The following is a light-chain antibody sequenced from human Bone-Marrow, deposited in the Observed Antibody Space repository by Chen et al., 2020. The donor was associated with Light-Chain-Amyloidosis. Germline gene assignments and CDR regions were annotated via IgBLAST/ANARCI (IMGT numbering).Light chain of an antibody. V-gene: IGLV6-57*01. J-gene: IGLJ3*02. CDR1: SGSIATNY. CDR3: QSYQGSSQGV. Sequence: NFMLTQPHSVSESPGKTVIISCTRSSGSIATNYVQWYQQRPGSSPTTVIYEDDQRPSGVPGRFSCSIDRSSNSASLTLSGLKTEDEADYYCQSYQGSSQGVFGGGTKLTVL. CDR2: EDD.